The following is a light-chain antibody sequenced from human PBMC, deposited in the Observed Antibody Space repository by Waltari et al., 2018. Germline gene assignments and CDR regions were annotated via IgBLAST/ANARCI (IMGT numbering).Light chain of an antibody. Sequence: EIVMTQSPATLSVSPGERATLSCRASQSVSSNLAWYQQKPGQAPRLLIYGASTRATGIPARFSGSWSGTEFTLTISSLQSEDFAVYYCQQYNNWPPCTFGQGTKLGIK. V-gene: IGKV3-15*01. CDR2: GAS. CDR1: QSVSSN. CDR3: QQYNNWPPCT. J-gene: IGKJ2*02.